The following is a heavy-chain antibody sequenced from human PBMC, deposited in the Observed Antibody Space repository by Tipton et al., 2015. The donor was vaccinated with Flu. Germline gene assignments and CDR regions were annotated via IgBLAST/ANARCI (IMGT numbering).Heavy chain of an antibody. V-gene: IGHV4-38-2*01. CDR3: ARSRIPEPSPFY. Sequence: TLSLTCSVSGDSIGSNYYWGWIRQPPGKGLEWIGNIFHTGNTYSNPSLRSRVTISVEKSKNQFFLRLSSVTAADTAVYYCARSRIPEPSPFYWGQGTRVTVSS. J-gene: IGHJ4*02. D-gene: IGHD1-14*01. CDR1: GDSIGSNYY. CDR2: IFHTGNT.